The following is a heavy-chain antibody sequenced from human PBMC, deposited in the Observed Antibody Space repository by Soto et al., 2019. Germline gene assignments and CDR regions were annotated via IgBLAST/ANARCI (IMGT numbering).Heavy chain of an antibody. Sequence: QVQLVESGGGVVQPGRSLRLSCAASGFTFSSYGMHWVRQAPGKGLEWVAVIWYDGSNKYYADSVKGRFTISRDNSKNTLYLQMNSLRAEDTAVYYCARNPGPFYGVDLYYFDYWGQGTLVTVSS. CDR3: ARNPGPFYGVDLYYFDY. CDR1: GFTFSSYG. CDR2: IWYDGSNK. J-gene: IGHJ4*02. V-gene: IGHV3-33*01. D-gene: IGHD4-17*01.